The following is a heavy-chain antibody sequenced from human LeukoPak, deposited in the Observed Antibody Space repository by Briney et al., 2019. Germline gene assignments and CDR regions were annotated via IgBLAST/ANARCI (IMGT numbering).Heavy chain of an antibody. CDR3: ARRGWGIAAGPVVH. CDR2: IKHSGST. CDR1: GGSISISTYY. V-gene: IGHV4-39*07. J-gene: IGHJ4*02. Sequence: SETLSLTCTVSGGSISISTYYWKWIRQPPGKGLESIGEIKHSGSTNYNPSLKSRVTISIDTSKNQFSLKLSSVTAADTAVYYCARRGWGIAAGPVVHWGQGTLATVSS. D-gene: IGHD6-13*01.